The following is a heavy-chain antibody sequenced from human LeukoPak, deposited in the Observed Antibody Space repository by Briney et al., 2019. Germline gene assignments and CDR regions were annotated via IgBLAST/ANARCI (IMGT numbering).Heavy chain of an antibody. D-gene: IGHD5-12*01. CDR1: GYSFTSYW. Sequence: GESLKISCQGSGYSFTSYWIGWVRPIPGKGLEWMGIIYPGDSDTRYSPSFQGQVTISADKSISTAYLQWSSLKASDTAMYYCARHVSRVAMVDYWGQGTLVTVSS. CDR3: ARHVSRVAMVDY. V-gene: IGHV5-51*01. CDR2: IYPGDSDT. J-gene: IGHJ4*02.